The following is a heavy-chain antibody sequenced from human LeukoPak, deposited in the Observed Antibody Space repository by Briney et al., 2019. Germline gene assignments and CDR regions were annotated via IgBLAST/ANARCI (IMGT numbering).Heavy chain of an antibody. V-gene: IGHV4-38-2*02. Sequence: SETLSLTCTVSGYSISSGYYWGWIRQPPGKGLEWIGYIYYSGSTNYNPSLKSRVTISVDTSKNQFSLKLSSVTAADTAVYYFAREAGYSSSWYPSYYFDYWGQGTLVSVSS. J-gene: IGHJ4*02. CDR1: GYSISSGYY. CDR2: IYYSGST. CDR3: AREAGYSSSWYPSYYFDY. D-gene: IGHD6-13*01.